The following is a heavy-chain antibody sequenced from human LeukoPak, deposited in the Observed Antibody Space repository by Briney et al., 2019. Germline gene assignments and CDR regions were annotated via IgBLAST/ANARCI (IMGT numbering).Heavy chain of an antibody. V-gene: IGHV5-51*01. CDR2: IYPGDSDT. Sequence: NHGESLKISCKGSGYSFTSYWIGWVRQMPGKGLEWMGIIYPGDSDTRYSPSFQGRVTISADKSISTAYLQWSSLKAPDTAMYYCARLIYGGNSVGAFDIWGQGTMVTVSS. D-gene: IGHD4-23*01. J-gene: IGHJ3*02. CDR3: ARLIYGGNSVGAFDI. CDR1: GYSFTSYW.